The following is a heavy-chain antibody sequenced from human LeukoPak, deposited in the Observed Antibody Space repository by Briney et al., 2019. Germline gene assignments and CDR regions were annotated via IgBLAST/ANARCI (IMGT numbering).Heavy chain of an antibody. CDR2: IYYSGST. CDR3: ARTPFSIAALGWFDP. Sequence: PSETLTLTCTVSGGSISSGDYYWSWIRQPPGKGLEWIGYIYYSGSTYYNPSLKSRVTISVDTSKNQFSLKLSSVTAADTAVYYCARTPFSIAALGWFDPWGQGTLVTVSS. D-gene: IGHD6-6*01. V-gene: IGHV4-30-4*01. J-gene: IGHJ5*02. CDR1: GGSISSGDYY.